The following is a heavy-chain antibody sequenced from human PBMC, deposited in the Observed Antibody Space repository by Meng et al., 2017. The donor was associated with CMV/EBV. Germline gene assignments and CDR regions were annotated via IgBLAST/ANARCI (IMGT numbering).Heavy chain of an antibody. CDR3: ARAGSGSYYYFDY. Sequence: KASGSTSNNYANNWVRQAPGQGLEWMGGIIPIFGTANYAQKFQGRVTITTDESTSTAYMELSSLRSEDTAVYYCARAGSGSYYYFDYWGQGTLVTVSS. D-gene: IGHD3-10*01. CDR2: IIPIFGTA. V-gene: IGHV1-69*05. CDR1: GSTSNNYA. J-gene: IGHJ4*02.